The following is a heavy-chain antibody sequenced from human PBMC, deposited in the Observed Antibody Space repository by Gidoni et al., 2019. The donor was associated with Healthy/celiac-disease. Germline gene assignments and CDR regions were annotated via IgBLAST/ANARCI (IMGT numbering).Heavy chain of an antibody. V-gene: IGHV4-34*01. CDR1: GGSFIGYY. CDR2: INHSGST. CDR3: ARAPTGYCSGGSCYSRPRKKYNWFDP. J-gene: IGHJ5*02. Sequence: QVQLQQWGAGLLKPSETLSLTCAVYGGSFIGYYWSWIRHPPGKGLEWIGEINHSGSTNYNPSLKSRVTISVDTSKNQFSLKLSSVTAADTAVYYCARAPTGYCSGGSCYSRPRKKYNWFDPWGQGTLVTVSS. D-gene: IGHD2-15*01.